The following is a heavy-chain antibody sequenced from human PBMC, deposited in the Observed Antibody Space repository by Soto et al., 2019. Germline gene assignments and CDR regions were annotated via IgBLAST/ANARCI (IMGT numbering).Heavy chain of an antibody. CDR2: IKDGWST. J-gene: IGHJ1*01. V-gene: IGHV4-34*01. CDR3: ARGQEGVLATH. D-gene: IGHD5-12*01. Sequence: QVQLQQWGAGLLKPSETLSLNCAVNGGSLSGYYWSWIRQPPGKGLEWIGEIKDGWSTNYSPSLTTRATISSDTSNHQFSLRLNSLTAADTGVYCCARGQEGVLATHWDQGTLVTVSS. CDR1: GGSLSGYY.